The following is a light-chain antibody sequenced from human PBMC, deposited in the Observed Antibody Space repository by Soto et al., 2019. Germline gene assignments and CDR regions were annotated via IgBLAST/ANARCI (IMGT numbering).Light chain of an antibody. CDR3: QTWGTAIHDVV. Sequence: QYVLTQSPSASASLGASVKLTCTLSSGHSTYAIAWHQQQPEKGPRYLMKLNSDGSHSKGDGIPDRFSGSSSGAERHLTISSLQSEDEADYYCQTWGTAIHDVVFGGGTKVTVL. J-gene: IGLJ2*01. CDR2: LNSDGSH. CDR1: SGHSTYA. V-gene: IGLV4-69*01.